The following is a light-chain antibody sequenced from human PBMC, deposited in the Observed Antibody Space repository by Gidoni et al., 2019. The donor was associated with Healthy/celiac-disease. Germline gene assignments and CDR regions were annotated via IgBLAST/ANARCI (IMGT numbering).Light chain of an antibody. CDR2: KAS. V-gene: IGKV1-5*03. J-gene: IGKJ1*01. CDR3: QQYNSYSWT. CDR1: QSISSG. Sequence: DIQMTQSPSNLSASVGDRVTITCRASQSISSGLDWYQQKPGKAPKLLIYKASSLESGVPSRFSGSGSGTAFTLTISILQPYDFATYYFQQYNSYSWTFGQGTKVEIK.